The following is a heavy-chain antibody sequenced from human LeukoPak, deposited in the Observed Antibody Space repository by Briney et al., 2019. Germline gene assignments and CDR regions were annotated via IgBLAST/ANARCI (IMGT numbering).Heavy chain of an antibody. Sequence: PSETLSLTCAVYGGSFSAYYWSWIRQPPGKGLELIGYIYYSGSTNYNPSLKSRVTISVDTSKNQFSLKLSSVTAADTAVYYCAIYCTNGVCTIEGMDVGGKGTTVTVSS. V-gene: IGHV4-59*01. J-gene: IGHJ6*03. CDR3: AIYCTNGVCTIEGMDV. CDR2: IYYSGST. D-gene: IGHD2-8*01. CDR1: GGSFSAYY.